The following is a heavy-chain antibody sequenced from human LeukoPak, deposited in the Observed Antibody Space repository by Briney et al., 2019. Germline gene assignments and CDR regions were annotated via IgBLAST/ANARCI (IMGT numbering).Heavy chain of an antibody. CDR1: GFTFSNYA. CDR2: INTNSGSI. CDR3: ARGTSRGAFDI. D-gene: IGHD3-10*01. J-gene: IGHJ3*02. V-gene: IGHV3-21*01. Sequence: GGSLRLSCAASGFTFSNYAMSWVRRAPGKGPEWVSAINTNSGSIYYTDSVKGRFTISRDNAKNSLYLQMNSLRAEDTAVYYCARGTSRGAFDIWGQGTMVTVSS.